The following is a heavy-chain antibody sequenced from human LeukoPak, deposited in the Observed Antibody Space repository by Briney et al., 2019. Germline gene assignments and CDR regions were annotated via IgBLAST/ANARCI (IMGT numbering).Heavy chain of an antibody. CDR3: ARGGSEIIVVVPAAMSSDAFDI. CDR2: IYSGGST. J-gene: IGHJ3*02. D-gene: IGHD2-2*01. Sequence: GGSLRLSCAASGFTVSSNYMSWVRQAPGKGLEWVSVIYSGGSTYYAGSVKGRFTISRDNSKNTLYLQMNSLRAEDTAVYYCARGGSEIIVVVPAAMSSDAFDIWGQGTMVTVSS. V-gene: IGHV3-66*01. CDR1: GFTVSSNY.